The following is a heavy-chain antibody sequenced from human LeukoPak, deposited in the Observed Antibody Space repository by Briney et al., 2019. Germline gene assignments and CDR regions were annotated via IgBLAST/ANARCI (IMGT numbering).Heavy chain of an antibody. Sequence: GGSLRLSCAASGFTFSTYGMHWVRQAPGKGLEWVALISSDGSNKDYANSVKGRFTISRDNSKNTLYVQMDSLRAEDTAVYYCARDLRKGRYFDYWGQGTLVTVSS. CDR1: GFTFSTYG. CDR3: ARDLRKGRYFDY. J-gene: IGHJ4*02. V-gene: IGHV3-30*03. CDR2: ISSDGSNK. D-gene: IGHD3-10*01.